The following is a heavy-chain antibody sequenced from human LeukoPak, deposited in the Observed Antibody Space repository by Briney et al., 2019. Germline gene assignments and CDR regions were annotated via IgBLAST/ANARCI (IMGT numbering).Heavy chain of an antibody. CDR3: ARDWADQLRSKNQGAFDI. CDR2: ISYDGSNK. Sequence: GGSLRLSCAASGFTFSSYAMHWVRQAPGKGLEWVAVISYDGSNKYYADSVKGRFTISRDNSKNTLYLQMNSLRAEDTAVYYCARDWADQLRSKNQGAFDIWGQGTMVTVSS. J-gene: IGHJ3*02. CDR1: GFTFSSYA. D-gene: IGHD1-1*01. V-gene: IGHV3-30*04.